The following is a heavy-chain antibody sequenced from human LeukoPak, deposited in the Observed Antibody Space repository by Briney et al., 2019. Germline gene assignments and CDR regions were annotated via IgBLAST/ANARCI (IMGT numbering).Heavy chain of an antibody. CDR1: GGSISSYY. CDR2: IYYSGST. CDR3: ARGGLVPAAIIDY. D-gene: IGHD2-2*02. J-gene: IGHJ4*02. Sequence: SETLSLTCTVSGGSISSYYWSWIRQPPGKGLEWIGYIYYSGSTNYNPSLKSRVTISVDTSKNQFSLKLSSVTAADTAVYYCARGGLVPAAIIDYWGQGTLVTVSS. V-gene: IGHV4-59*01.